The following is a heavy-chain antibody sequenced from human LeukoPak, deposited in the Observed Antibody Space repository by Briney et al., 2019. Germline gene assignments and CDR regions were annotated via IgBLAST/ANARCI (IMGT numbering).Heavy chain of an antibody. CDR3: VKWTNYYFAL. CDR2: ISSNGIST. D-gene: IGHD2-8*01. J-gene: IGHJ2*01. Sequence: GGSLRLSCVVSGFSLSSHGMHWVRQAPGKGLEDVSAISSNGISTFYANSVKGRFTVSRDDSKNTVYLQMGILRAEDMAVYYCVKWTNYYFALWGRGTLVTVSS. CDR1: GFSLSSHG. V-gene: IGHV3-64*01.